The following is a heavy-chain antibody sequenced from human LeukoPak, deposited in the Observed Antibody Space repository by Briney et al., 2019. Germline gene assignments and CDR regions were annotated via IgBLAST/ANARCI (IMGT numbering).Heavy chain of an antibody. CDR2: IKHDGSEK. V-gene: IGHV3-7*03. Sequence: GGSLRLSCAASGFTFGSYWMTWVRQAPGNGLEWVATIKHDGSEKYYVDPVKGQFTISRDNAKTSLFLQLNSLRAEDTAVYYCAAIHRDYWGQGTLVTVSS. CDR1: GFTFGSYW. J-gene: IGHJ4*02. CDR3: AAIHRDY.